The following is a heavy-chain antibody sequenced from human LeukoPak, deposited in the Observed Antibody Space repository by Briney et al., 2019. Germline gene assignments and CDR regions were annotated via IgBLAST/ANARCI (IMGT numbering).Heavy chain of an antibody. J-gene: IGHJ6*02. D-gene: IGHD5-12*01. V-gene: IGHV3-30*07. CDR3: AREGWLLHYGMDV. CDR2: ISFDGHKK. Sequence: PGGSLRLSCTASGFAFSSYTVQWVRQAADKGLAWVAVISFDGHKKYYADSVKGRFTVSRDNPKNTLYLQMNSLRAEDTAVYYCAREGWLLHYGMDVWGQGTTVTVSS. CDR1: GFAFSSYT.